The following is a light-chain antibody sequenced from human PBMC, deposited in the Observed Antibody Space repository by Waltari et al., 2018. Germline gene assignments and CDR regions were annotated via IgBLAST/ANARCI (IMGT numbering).Light chain of an antibody. J-gene: IGLJ2*01. V-gene: IGLV2-23*01. Sequence: QSALTQPASVSGSPGQSITISCTSDVGNYHLVSWDQQRPGTAPKLKIYGATKRPSGVSDRFSGSKSVNTASLTISGLQAEDEADYYCCTFTSSGTWVFGGGTKLTVL. CDR2: GAT. CDR3: CTFTSSGTWV. CDR1: SDVGNYHL.